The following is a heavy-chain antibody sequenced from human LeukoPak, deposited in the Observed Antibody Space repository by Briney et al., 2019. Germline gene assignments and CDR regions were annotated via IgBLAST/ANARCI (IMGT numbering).Heavy chain of an antibody. CDR2: IFYSGST. Sequence: NPSETLSLTCTVSGGSISSSSYFWGWIRQPPGKGLELIGNIFYSGSTYYNPSLKSRVTISVDTSKNQFSLKLSSVTAADTAVYFCARRTVNRDGYNFWGYYFDYWGQGTLVTVSS. J-gene: IGHJ4*02. CDR3: ARRTVNRDGYNFWGYYFDY. V-gene: IGHV4-39*01. CDR1: GGSISSSSYF. D-gene: IGHD5-24*01.